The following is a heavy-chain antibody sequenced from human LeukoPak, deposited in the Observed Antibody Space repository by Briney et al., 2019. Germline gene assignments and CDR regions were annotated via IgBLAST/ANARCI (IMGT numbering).Heavy chain of an antibody. Sequence: GGSLRLSCAASGLTFSSYSMNWVRQAPGKGLEWVSSISSSSNYIYYADSVKGRFTISRDNAKNSLYLQMNSLRAEDTAVYYYARVPHAMVRGVIITEFYFDYWGQGTLVTVSS. J-gene: IGHJ4*02. CDR1: GLTFSSYS. CDR3: ARVPHAMVRGVIITEFYFDY. D-gene: IGHD3-10*01. CDR2: ISSSSNYI. V-gene: IGHV3-21*01.